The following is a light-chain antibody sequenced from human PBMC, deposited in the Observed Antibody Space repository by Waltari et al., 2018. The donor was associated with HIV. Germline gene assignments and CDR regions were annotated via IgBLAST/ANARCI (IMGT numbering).Light chain of an antibody. Sequence: QSALTQPASVSGSPGQSITISCTGTNRDVGSYNSVFWYQQYPGKVPQLLVHDVTHRPSGVSTRFAASKSGNTASLTISGLQSEDEADYYCASYTTTYSYVFGSGTKVTVL. J-gene: IGLJ1*01. V-gene: IGLV2-14*03. CDR2: DVT. CDR3: ASYTTTYSYV. CDR1: NRDVGSYNS.